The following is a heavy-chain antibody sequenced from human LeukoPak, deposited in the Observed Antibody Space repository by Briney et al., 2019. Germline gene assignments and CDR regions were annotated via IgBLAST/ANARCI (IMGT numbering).Heavy chain of an antibody. D-gene: IGHD3-22*01. Sequence: GGSLRLSCAASGFTFSDYYMSWIRQAPGKGLEWVSYISSSGRTKYYADSVKGRFTISRDNAKYSLYLQMNSLRAEDTAVYYYARALSSGYYYHYWGQGTLVTVSS. V-gene: IGHV3-11*01. CDR3: ARALSSGYYYHY. CDR1: GFTFSDYY. J-gene: IGHJ4*02. CDR2: ISSSGRTK.